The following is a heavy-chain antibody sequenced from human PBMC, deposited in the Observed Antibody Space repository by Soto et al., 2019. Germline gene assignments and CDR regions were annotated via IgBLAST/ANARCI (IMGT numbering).Heavy chain of an antibody. CDR2: ISSSSSTI. CDR1: GFTFSSYS. J-gene: IGHJ4*02. V-gene: IGHV3-48*02. CDR3: ARDTHQAGDYYASEDYFDY. D-gene: IGHD3-22*01. Sequence: GGSLRLSCTASGFTFSSYSMNWVRQAPGKGLEWVSYISSSSSTIYYADSVKGRFTISRDNAKNSLYLQMNSLRDEDTAVYYCARDTHQAGDYYASEDYFDYWGQGTLVTVSS.